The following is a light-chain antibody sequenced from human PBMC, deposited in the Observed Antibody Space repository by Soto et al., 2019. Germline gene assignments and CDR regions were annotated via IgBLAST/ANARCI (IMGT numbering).Light chain of an antibody. V-gene: IGLV1-40*01. J-gene: IGLJ1*01. CDR3: QSYDSSLSGYV. CDR2: GNS. CDR1: SSNIGAGYD. Sequence: QSVLTQPPSVSGAPGQRVTISCTGSSSNIGAGYDVHWYQQLPGTAPKLLIYGNSNRPSGVPDRFSGSKSGTSASLAITGLQAEDKADYHCQSYDSSLSGYVFGTGTKVTVL.